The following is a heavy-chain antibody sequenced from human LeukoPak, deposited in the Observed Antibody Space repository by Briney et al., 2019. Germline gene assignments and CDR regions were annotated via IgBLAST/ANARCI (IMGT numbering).Heavy chain of an antibody. Sequence: GGSLRLSCAASGFSVSSSYMSWVRQAPGKGLEWVSVLYNDGSTYYVDSVKGRFTISRDNSKNTLYLQMNSLRAEDTAVYYCAKDRTGVTRGVDYWGQGTLVTVSS. CDR1: GFSVSSSY. V-gene: IGHV3-53*01. CDR2: LYNDGST. D-gene: IGHD4-23*01. J-gene: IGHJ4*02. CDR3: AKDRTGVTRGVDY.